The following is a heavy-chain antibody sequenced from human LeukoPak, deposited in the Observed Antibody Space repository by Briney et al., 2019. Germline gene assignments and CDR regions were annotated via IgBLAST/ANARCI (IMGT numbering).Heavy chain of an antibody. J-gene: IGHJ4*02. CDR2: INHSGST. Sequence: SETLSLTCAVYGGSFSGYYWSWIRQPPGKGLEWIGEINHSGSTNYNPSLMSRVTISVDTSKNQFSLKLSSVTAADTAVYYCARFRAYSSSWSSPMNFDYWGQGTLVTVSS. CDR3: ARFRAYSSSWSSPMNFDY. CDR1: GGSFSGYY. V-gene: IGHV4-34*01. D-gene: IGHD6-13*01.